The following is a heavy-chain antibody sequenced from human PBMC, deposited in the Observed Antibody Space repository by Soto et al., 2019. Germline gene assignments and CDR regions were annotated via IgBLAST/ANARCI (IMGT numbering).Heavy chain of an antibody. Sequence: GGSLRLSCAASGFTFSSYAMSWVRQAPGKGLEWVSAISGSGGSTYYADSVKGRFTISIDNSKNTLHLQMNRLRAEDTAVYYCAKETLLWFGESNSWGQGTLVTVSS. CDR1: GFTFSSYA. V-gene: IGHV3-23*01. CDR2: ISGSGGST. CDR3: AKETLLWFGESNS. D-gene: IGHD3-10*01. J-gene: IGHJ4*02.